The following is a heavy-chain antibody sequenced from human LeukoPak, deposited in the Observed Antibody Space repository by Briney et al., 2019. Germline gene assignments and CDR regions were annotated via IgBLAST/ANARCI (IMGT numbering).Heavy chain of an antibody. CDR3: ARGLKISSGFDY. CDR2: IYYSGST. Sequence: PSETLSLTCTASGGSISSYYWSWIRQPPGKGLEWIGYIYYSGSTNYNPSLKSRVTISVDTSKNQFSLKLSSVTAADTAVYYCARGLKISSGFDYWGQGTLVTVSS. V-gene: IGHV4-59*01. CDR1: GGSISSYY. D-gene: IGHD3-10*01. J-gene: IGHJ4*02.